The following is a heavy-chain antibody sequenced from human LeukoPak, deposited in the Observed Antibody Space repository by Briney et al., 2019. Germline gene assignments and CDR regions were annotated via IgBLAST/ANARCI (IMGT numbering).Heavy chain of an antibody. D-gene: IGHD1-7*01. Sequence: ASVKVSCKASGYTFIDYFIHWMRQTPGQGLEWLGWINPNSGVTRYAQKFQDRVTMTRDTAAYMELSSLKSDDTAMYHCVRAVSGTLGGAFDIWGQGTAVTVSS. J-gene: IGHJ3*02. CDR3: VRAVSGTLGGAFDI. V-gene: IGHV1-2*02. CDR1: GYTFIDYF. CDR2: INPNSGVT.